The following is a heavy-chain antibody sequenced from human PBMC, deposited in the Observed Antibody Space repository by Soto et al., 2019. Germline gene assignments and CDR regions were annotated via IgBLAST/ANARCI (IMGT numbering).Heavy chain of an antibody. D-gene: IGHD3-16*02. CDR1: GYTFTSYD. J-gene: IGHJ4*02. CDR2: MNPNSGNT. CDR3: ARGSGMNYDYIWGSYRFDY. V-gene: IGHV1-8*01. Sequence: ASVKVSCKASGYTFTSYDINWVRQATGQGLEWMGWMNPNSGNTGYAQKFQGRVTMTRNTSISTAYMELSSLRSEDTAVYYCARGSGMNYDYIWGSYRFDYWGQGTLVTVSS.